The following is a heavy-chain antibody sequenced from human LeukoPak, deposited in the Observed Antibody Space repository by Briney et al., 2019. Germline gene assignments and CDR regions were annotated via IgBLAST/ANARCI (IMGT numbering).Heavy chain of an antibody. CDR3: ARDSSVWDAFDV. D-gene: IGHD6-19*01. CDR2: IKQDESEK. J-gene: IGHJ3*01. V-gene: IGHV3-7*01. CDR1: GFTFSYYW. Sequence: GGSLRLPCAASGFTFSYYWMSWVRQAPGKGLEWVANIKQDESEKYYVGSAKGRFTISRDDDKNSLFLQMDSLRAEDTAVYYCARDSSVWDAFDVWGQGTMVTVSS.